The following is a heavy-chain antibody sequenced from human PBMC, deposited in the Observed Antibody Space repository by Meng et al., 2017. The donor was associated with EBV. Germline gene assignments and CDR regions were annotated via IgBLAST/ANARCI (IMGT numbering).Heavy chain of an antibody. CDR1: GYTFTSYY. D-gene: IGHD1/OR15-1a*01. V-gene: IGHV1-46*01. Sequence: QVPVGQSGAEVEKPGASVKVSCKASGYTFTSYYLHWVRQAPGQGLEWMGIIIPAGGNTNYAQKFRGRFTMTRDTSTSTVYMDLSILTSEDTAVYYCVRELVGGTFDYWGQGTLVTVSS. J-gene: IGHJ4*02. CDR2: IIPAGGNT. CDR3: VRELVGGTFDY.